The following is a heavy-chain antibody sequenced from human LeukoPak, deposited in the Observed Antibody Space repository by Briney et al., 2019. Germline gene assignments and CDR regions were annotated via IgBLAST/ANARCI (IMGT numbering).Heavy chain of an antibody. CDR3: ATVSRSSGRGYFDY. CDR2: MNRDGSST. V-gene: IGHV3-74*01. J-gene: IGHJ4*02. Sequence: PGGSLRLSCAASGFPFSNYWMHWVRQAPGKGLVWVSRMNRDGSSTSYADSVKGRFTISRDNAKNTLYLQMNSLRAEDAAVYYCATVSRSSGRGYFDYWGPGTLVTVSS. D-gene: IGHD6-19*01. CDR1: GFPFSNYW.